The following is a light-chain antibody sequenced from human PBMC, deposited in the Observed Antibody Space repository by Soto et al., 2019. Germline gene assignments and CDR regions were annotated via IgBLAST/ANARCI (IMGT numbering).Light chain of an antibody. CDR2: GAS. J-gene: IGKJ2*01. CDR3: QHRGT. V-gene: IGKV3-20*01. Sequence: EIVLTQSPGTLSLSPGERATLSCRASQSISSTNLAWYQHKPGQALRLLIYGASSRATGIPDRFSGSASGTDFTLTINRLEPGDFAVYYCQHRGTFGQGTKLEIK. CDR1: QSISSTN.